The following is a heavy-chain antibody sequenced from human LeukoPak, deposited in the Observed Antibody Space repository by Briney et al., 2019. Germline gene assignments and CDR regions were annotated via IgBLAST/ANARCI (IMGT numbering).Heavy chain of an antibody. J-gene: IGHJ4*02. CDR2: ISYDGSNK. Sequence: GGSLRLSCAASGFTFSSYWMHWVRQAPGKGLEWVAVISYDGSNKYYADSVKGRFTISRDNSKNTLYLQMNSLRAEDTAVYYCAKENYWGQGTLVTVSS. CDR1: GFTFSSYW. V-gene: IGHV3-30*18. CDR3: AKENY.